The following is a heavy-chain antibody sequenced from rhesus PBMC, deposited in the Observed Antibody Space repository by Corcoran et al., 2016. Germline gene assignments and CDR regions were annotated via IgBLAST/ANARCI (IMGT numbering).Heavy chain of an antibody. J-gene: IGHJ6*01. V-gene: IGHV3-54*02. Sequence: EVQLVESGGGLAKPGGSLRLSCAASGFTFSSYWMNGVRQAPGKGLGWVSFIEYDGSKKYYADSVKDRFTISRDNSKNMLDRQMNNLKLEDTAVYYCARAALQFLDWLAYGLDSWGQGVVVTVSS. D-gene: IGHD3-3*01. CDR3: ARAALQFLDWLAYGLDS. CDR1: GFTFSSYW. CDR2: IEYDGSKK.